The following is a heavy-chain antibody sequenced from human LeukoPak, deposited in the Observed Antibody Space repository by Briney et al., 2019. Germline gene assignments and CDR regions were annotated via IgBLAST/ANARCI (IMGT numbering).Heavy chain of an antibody. V-gene: IGHV3-48*01. D-gene: IGHD6-19*01. CDR1: GFTFSRYS. J-gene: IGHJ5*02. CDR3: ASGDIAVAATMTP. Sequence: GGSLRLSCAASGFTFSRYSMNWVSQAPGKGLEWVSYISSSSSTIYYADSVKGRFTISRDNAKNSLYLQMNSLRAEDTAVYYCASGDIAVAATMTPWGQGTLVTVSS. CDR2: ISSSSSTI.